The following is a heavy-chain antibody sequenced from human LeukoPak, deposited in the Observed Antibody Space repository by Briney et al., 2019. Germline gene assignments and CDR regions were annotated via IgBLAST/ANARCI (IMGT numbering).Heavy chain of an antibody. D-gene: IGHD2-2*01. J-gene: IGHJ4*02. CDR2: ISAYNGNT. Sequence: GASVKVSCKASGYIFTSYGISWVRQGPGQGLEWVGWISAYNGNTKFAPNLQDRVTMTTDTSTATAYMELRSLRLNDTAVYFCARARPGAYCGTTSYFSDYWGQGTLVTVSS. V-gene: IGHV1-18*01. CDR3: ARARPGAYCGTTSYFSDY. CDR1: GYIFTSYG.